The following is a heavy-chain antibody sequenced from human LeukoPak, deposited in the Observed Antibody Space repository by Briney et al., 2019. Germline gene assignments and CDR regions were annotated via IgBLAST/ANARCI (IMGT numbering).Heavy chain of an antibody. J-gene: IGHJ5*02. CDR1: GGTFSSYA. CDR2: IIPIFGTA. Sequence: SVKVSCKASGGTFSSYAISWFDRPLGQGLSWMGGIIPIFGTANYAQKFQGRVTITADESTSTAYMELSSLRSEDTAVYYCASIIAAGNWFDPWGQGTLVTVSS. V-gene: IGHV1-69*13. CDR3: ASIIAAGNWFDP. D-gene: IGHD6-6*01.